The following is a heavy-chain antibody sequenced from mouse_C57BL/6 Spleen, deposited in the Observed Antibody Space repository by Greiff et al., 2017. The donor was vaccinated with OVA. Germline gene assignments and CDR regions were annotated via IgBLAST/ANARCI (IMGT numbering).Heavy chain of an antibody. D-gene: IGHD2-4*01. V-gene: IGHV1-55*01. CDR3: ARGDYDYEYYFDY. CDR1: GYTFTSYW. CDR2: IYPGSGST. Sequence: QVQLKQPGAELVKPGASVKMSCKASGYTFTSYWITWVKQRPGQGLEWIGDIYPGSGSTNYNEKFKSKATLTVDTSSSTAYMQLSSLTSEDSAVYYCARGDYDYEYYFDYWGQGTTLTVSS. J-gene: IGHJ2*01.